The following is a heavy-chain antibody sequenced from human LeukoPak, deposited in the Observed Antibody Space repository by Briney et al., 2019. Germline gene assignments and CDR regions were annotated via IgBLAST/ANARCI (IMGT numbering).Heavy chain of an antibody. J-gene: IGHJ4*02. CDR1: GGSISRSSYY. CDR3: ARQQLAFDY. D-gene: IGHD6-13*01. V-gene: IGHV4-39*01. CDR2: IYYSGST. Sequence: SETLSLTCTVSGGSISRSSYYWGWIRQPPGKGLEWIGSIYYSGSTYYNPSLKSRVTISVDTSKNQFSLKLSSVTAADTAVYYCARQQLAFDYWGQGTLVTVSS.